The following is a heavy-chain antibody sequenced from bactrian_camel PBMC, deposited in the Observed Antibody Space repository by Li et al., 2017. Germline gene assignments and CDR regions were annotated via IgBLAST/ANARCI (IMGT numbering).Heavy chain of an antibody. Sequence: SLRLSCAASGFTFSDYHMTWVRQVPGKGLNWVSTIDNGVSTYADSVKGRFTISRDNAKNMLYLQLNDLKTEDTAMYYCTNEVEVHNEYEHNGWGQGTQVTVS. CDR3: TNEVEVHNEYEHNG. CDR1: GFTFSDYH. CDR2: IDNGVST. J-gene: IGHJ4*01. V-gene: IGHV3S40*01. D-gene: IGHD4*01.